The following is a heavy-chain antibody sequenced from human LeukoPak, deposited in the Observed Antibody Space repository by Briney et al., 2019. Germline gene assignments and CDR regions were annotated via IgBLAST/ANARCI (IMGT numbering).Heavy chain of an antibody. CDR2: IWYDGSNK. CDR1: GFTFSSYG. V-gene: IGHV3-33*01. Sequence: PGGSLRLSCAASGFTFSSYGMHWVRQAPGKGLEWVAVIWYDGSNKHYADSVKGRFTISRDNSKNTLYLQMNSLRAEDTAVYYCARRRIAAAGPNDYWGQGTLVTVSP. D-gene: IGHD6-13*01. J-gene: IGHJ4*02. CDR3: ARRRIAAAGPNDY.